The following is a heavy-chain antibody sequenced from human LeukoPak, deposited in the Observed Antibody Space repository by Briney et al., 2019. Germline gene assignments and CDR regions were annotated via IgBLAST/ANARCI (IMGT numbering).Heavy chain of an antibody. Sequence: ASVKVSCKASGYTFSDYYMHWVRQAPGQGPEWMGWINPNSAGTKYAQKFQGRVTMTWDTSISTAYMELSRLTSDDTAVYYCARAPEWGKANYYYYMDVWGKGTTVTVS. CDR1: GYTFSDYY. J-gene: IGHJ6*03. CDR3: ARAPEWGKANYYYYMDV. V-gene: IGHV1-2*02. CDR2: INPNSAGT. D-gene: IGHD1-26*01.